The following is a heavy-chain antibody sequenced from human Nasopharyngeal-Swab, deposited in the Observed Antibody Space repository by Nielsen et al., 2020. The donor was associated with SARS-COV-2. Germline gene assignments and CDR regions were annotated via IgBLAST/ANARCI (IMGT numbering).Heavy chain of an antibody. D-gene: IGHD5-12*01. CDR3: ARERGGGYGDY. J-gene: IGHJ4*02. CDR2: IASGNSV. Sequence: GGSLRLSCATSGFTFSPYTMTWVRQAPGKGLQWISYIASGNSVQYADSVRGRFTIYRGNAKNSQYLQMNSLTAEDTAVYYCARERGGGYGDYWGQGTLVTVSS. CDR1: GFTFSPYT. V-gene: IGHV3-48*04.